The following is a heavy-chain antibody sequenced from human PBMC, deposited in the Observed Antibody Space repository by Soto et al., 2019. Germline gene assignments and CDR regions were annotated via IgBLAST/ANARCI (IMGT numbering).Heavy chain of an antibody. CDR1: GYTLTELS. V-gene: IGHV1-24*01. CDR3: PLFDRSGYWSRFDY. Sequence: ASVKVSCKVSGYTLTELSMHWVRQAPGKGLERMGGFEPEDGETIYAQKFQGRVTMTEDTSINTAYMELSSLRSEDTAVYYCPLFDRSGYWSRFDYWGQGTLVTVSS. D-gene: IGHD3-22*01. CDR2: FEPEDGET. J-gene: IGHJ4*02.